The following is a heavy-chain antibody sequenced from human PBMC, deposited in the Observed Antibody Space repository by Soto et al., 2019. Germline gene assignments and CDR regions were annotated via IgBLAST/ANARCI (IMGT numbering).Heavy chain of an antibody. J-gene: IGHJ6*03. CDR2: INTANGNT. D-gene: IGHD2-2*02. CDR3: ARGHGYCSSTSCYTSYHYYYYMDV. V-gene: IGHV1-3*04. Sequence: QVQLVQSGAEVKKPGASVKVSCKASGYTFTSYAMHWVRQAPGQRLEWMGWINTANGNTEYSQRFQGRVTITRDTSASTAYMELSSLRSEDTAVYFCARGHGYCSSTSCYTSYHYYYYMDVWGKGTTVTVSS. CDR1: GYTFTSYA.